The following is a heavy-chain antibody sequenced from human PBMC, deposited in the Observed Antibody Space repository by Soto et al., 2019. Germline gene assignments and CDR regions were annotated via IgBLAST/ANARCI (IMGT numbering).Heavy chain of an antibody. CDR1: GYSFSTYW. V-gene: IGHV5-51*01. CDR3: ARQLLGFCSSTSCLNFSYYGMDV. D-gene: IGHD2-2*01. J-gene: IGHJ6*02. Sequence: GESLKISCKGSGYSFSTYWIGWVRQMPGKGLEWMGIIYPGDSDTRYSPSFQGQVTISADKSISTAYLQWSSLKASDTAMYYCARQLLGFCSSTSCLNFSYYGMDVWGQGTTVTVSS. CDR2: IYPGDSDT.